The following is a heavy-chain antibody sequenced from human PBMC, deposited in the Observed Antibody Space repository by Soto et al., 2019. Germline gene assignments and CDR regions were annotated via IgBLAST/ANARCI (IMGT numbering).Heavy chain of an antibody. D-gene: IGHD2-2*01. CDR1: GFTFSNNA. CDR3: ARGTTTAACSAMDV. CDR2: ISYDGNNK. Sequence: QVQLVESGGGVVQPGRSLRLSCAASGFTFSNNAMDWVRQAPGKGLEWVAVISYDGNNKYIAESVKGRFTISRDNSKNTLFLQMNSLRAEATAVYYCARGTTTAACSAMDVWGQGTTVTVSS. J-gene: IGHJ6*02. V-gene: IGHV3-30-3*01.